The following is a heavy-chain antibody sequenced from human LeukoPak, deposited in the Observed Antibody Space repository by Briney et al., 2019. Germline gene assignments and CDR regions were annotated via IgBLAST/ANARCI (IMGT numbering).Heavy chain of an antibody. CDR1: GDSISIYY. V-gene: IGHV4-59*08. CDR2: IYYSGST. Sequence: SETLSLTCSVSGDSISIYYWSWIRQPPGKGLEWIGYIYYSGSTNYNPSLKSRVTISVDTSKNQFSLNLSSVTAADTAVYYCARQQPSDYFFYGMDVWGPGTTVTVSS. J-gene: IGHJ6*02. CDR3: ARQQPSDYFFYGMDV. D-gene: IGHD3-3*01.